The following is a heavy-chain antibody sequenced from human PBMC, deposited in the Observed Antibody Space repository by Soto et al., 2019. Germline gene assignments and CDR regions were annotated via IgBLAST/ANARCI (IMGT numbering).Heavy chain of an antibody. CDR3: AGNIAVAGDMSGYYYYGMDV. CDR2: ISGSGGST. V-gene: IGHV3-23*01. D-gene: IGHD6-19*01. CDR1: GFTFSSYA. Sequence: GGSLRLSCAASGFTFSSYAMSWVRQAPGKGLEWVSAISGSGGSTYYADSVKGRFTITRDNSKNTLYLQMNSLRAEGTAVYYCAGNIAVAGDMSGYYYYGMDVWGQGTTVTVSS. J-gene: IGHJ6*02.